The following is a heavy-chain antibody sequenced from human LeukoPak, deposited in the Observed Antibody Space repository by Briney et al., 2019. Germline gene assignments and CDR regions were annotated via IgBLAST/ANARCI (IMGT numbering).Heavy chain of an antibody. D-gene: IGHD3-3*01. Sequence: GGSLRLSCVDSGFTFSRYSMNWVRQAPGKGLEWVSSISSSSSYIYYADSVKGRFTISRDNAKNSLYLQMNSLRAEDTAVYYCARVPDDFWSGYFVDYWGQGTLVTVSS. CDR2: ISSSSSYI. CDR1: GFTFSRYS. J-gene: IGHJ4*02. V-gene: IGHV3-21*01. CDR3: ARVPDDFWSGYFVDY.